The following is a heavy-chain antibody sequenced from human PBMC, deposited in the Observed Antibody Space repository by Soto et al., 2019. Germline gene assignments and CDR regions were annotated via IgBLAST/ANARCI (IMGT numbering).Heavy chain of an antibody. CDR2: IRAYNGNT. J-gene: IGHJ6*02. CDR1: GYTFTSYG. V-gene: IGHV1-18*01. CDR3: ARDRGAYGMDV. Sequence: QVQLVQSGGEVKKPGASVKVSCTASGYTFTSYGISWVRQAPGQGLEWMGWIRAYNGNTNYAQKLQGRVTMTTDTSTSTAYMELRSLRSADTAVYYCARDRGAYGMDVWGQGTTVTVSS.